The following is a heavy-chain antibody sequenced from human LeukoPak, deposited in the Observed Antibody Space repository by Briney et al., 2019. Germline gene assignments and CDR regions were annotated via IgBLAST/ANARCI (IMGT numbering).Heavy chain of an antibody. CDR1: GYTFTGYY. Sequence: ASVKVSCKASGYTFTGYYMHWVRQAPGRGLEWMGWINPNSGGTNCAQKFQGRVTMTRDTSISTAYMELSRLRSDDTAVYYCARDIVAVGEFDYWGQGTLVTVSS. V-gene: IGHV1-2*02. J-gene: IGHJ4*02. CDR3: ARDIVAVGEFDY. D-gene: IGHD5-12*01. CDR2: INPNSGGT.